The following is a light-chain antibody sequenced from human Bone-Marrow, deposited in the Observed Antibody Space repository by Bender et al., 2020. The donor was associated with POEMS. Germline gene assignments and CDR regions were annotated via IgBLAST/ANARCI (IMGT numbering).Light chain of an antibody. CDR2: SSH. V-gene: IGLV1-44*01. CDR1: SSNIGAHA. Sequence: QSVLTQPPSASGTPGQRVTISCSGGSSNIGAHAVNWYQHLPGTAPKLLIYSSHRRPSEVPDRYSGSRSGTSASLAISGLQSEDEADYYCSSYITGGNYVFGGGTRVTVL. CDR3: SSYITGGNYV. J-gene: IGLJ3*02.